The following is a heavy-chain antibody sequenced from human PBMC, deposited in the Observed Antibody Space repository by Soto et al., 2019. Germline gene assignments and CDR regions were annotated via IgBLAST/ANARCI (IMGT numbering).Heavy chain of an antibody. J-gene: IGHJ4*02. Sequence: QVQLQESGPGLVKPSETLSLTCTVSGGSISSYYWSWIRQPPGKGLEWIGYIYYSGSTNYNPSLKSPVTISVDTSKNQFSLKLSSVTAADTAVYYCAGGGIAARPLSYWGQGTLVTVSS. CDR2: IYYSGST. D-gene: IGHD6-6*01. V-gene: IGHV4-59*01. CDR1: GGSISSYY. CDR3: AGGGIAARPLSY.